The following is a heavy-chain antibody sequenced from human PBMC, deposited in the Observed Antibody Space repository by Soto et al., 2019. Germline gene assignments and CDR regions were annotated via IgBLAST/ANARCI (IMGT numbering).Heavy chain of an antibody. CDR1: GFTFSSYG. J-gene: IGHJ4*02. CDR2: IKVDGSGT. CDR3: ARGYCGRFDVDGYPGRH. Sequence: EVQLVESGGGLVQPGESLTLSCAASGFTFSSYGMHWVRQAPGKGLVWVSRIKVDGSGTYYADSVQGRFTISRDNAKNTVYLKKNCLIVEDTAGSFGARGYCGRFDVDGYPGRHWGQGTLVTVSS. D-gene: IGHD5-18*01. V-gene: IGHV3-74*01.